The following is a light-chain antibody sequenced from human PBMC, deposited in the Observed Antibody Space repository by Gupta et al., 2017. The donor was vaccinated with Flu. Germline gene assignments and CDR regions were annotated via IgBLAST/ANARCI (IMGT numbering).Light chain of an antibody. CDR2: ENN. Sequence: QSVLTQPPSVSAAPGQKVTISCPGSSSKIENNYVSWYQQFPVTAPELLIYENNKRPSVIPDRFSGSKSATSATVCITGLQTGDEANYYCGTWDSSLSAWVFGGGTKLTVL. J-gene: IGLJ3*02. CDR1: SSKIENNY. CDR3: GTWDSSLSAWV. V-gene: IGLV1-51*02.